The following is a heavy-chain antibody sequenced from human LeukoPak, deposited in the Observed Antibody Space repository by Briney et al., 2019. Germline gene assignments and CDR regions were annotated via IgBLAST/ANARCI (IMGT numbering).Heavy chain of an antibody. J-gene: IGHJ1*01. D-gene: IGHD2-21*02. CDR2: IIPIFGIA. Sequence: SVKVSCKASGGTFSSYAISWVRQAPGQGLEWTGRIIPIFGIANYAQKFQGRVTITADESTSTAYMELSSLRSEDTAVYYCARVEAYCGGDCSEYFQHWGQGTLVTVSS. CDR1: GGTFSSYA. CDR3: ARVEAYCGGDCSEYFQH. V-gene: IGHV1-69*15.